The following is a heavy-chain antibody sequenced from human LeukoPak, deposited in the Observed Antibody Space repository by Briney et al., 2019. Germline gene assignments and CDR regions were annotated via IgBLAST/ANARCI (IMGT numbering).Heavy chain of an antibody. V-gene: IGHV3-30*18. Sequence: GGSLRLSCAASGFTFSTYGMHWVRQAPGKGLEWVAVISYDGSNKYYADSVKGRFTISRDNSKNTLYLQMNSLRAEDTAVYYCAKDPTHYRVWDYYETIGLSYWGQGTLVTVSS. CDR1: GFTFSTYG. D-gene: IGHD3-22*01. J-gene: IGHJ4*02. CDR3: AKDPTHYRVWDYYETIGLSY. CDR2: ISYDGSNK.